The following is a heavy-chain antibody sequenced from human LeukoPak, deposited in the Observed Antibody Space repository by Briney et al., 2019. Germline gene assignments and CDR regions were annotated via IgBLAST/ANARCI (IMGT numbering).Heavy chain of an antibody. CDR3: ARAPDDYDFWSGPFDY. J-gene: IGHJ4*02. V-gene: IGHV1-18*01. Sequence: ASVTVSFTASGYTFTNYGISWVRQAPGQGGEWMGWISAYSGNTNYAQNLQGRVTITTDTSTSTAYMELRSLRSDDTAVYYCARAPDDYDFWSGPFDYWGRGTLVTVSS. CDR1: GYTFTNYG. D-gene: IGHD3-3*01. CDR2: ISAYSGNT.